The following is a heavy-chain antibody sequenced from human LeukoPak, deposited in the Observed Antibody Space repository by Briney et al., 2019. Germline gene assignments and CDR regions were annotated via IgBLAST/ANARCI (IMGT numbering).Heavy chain of an antibody. D-gene: IGHD2-21*02. CDR3: ARDYCGGDCFPDY. CDR1: GYTFTGYY. CDR2: INPNSGDT. J-gene: IGHJ4*02. Sequence: PEASVKVSCKASGYTFTGYYVHWVRQAPGQGLEWMGRINPNSGDTNYAQKFQGRVTMTRDTPISTAYMELSRLRSDDTAVYYCARDYCGGDCFPDYWGQGTLVSVSS. V-gene: IGHV1-2*06.